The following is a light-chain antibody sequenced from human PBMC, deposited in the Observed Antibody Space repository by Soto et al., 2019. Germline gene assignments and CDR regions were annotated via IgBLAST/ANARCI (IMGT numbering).Light chain of an antibody. J-gene: IGKJ2*01. CDR1: QSISSY. V-gene: IGKV1-39*01. Sequence: DIQMTQSPSSLSASVGDRVTITCRASQSISSYLNWYQHTPGIAPKLLIYGASSLQSGVQSRVSGSGFGTDFTLTIGSLQLDDFATYYCHQSYRTPPTLGQGTKLEIK. CDR2: GAS. CDR3: HQSYRTPPT.